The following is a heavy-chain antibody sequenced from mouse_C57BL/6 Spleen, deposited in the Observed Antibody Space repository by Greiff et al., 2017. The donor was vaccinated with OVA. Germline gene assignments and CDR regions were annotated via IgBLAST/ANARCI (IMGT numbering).Heavy chain of an antibody. V-gene: IGHV14-3*01. Sequence: VQLKQSVAELVRPGASVKLSCTASGFNIKNTYMHWVKQRPEQGLEWIGRIDPANGNTKYAPKFQGKATITADTSSNTAYLQLSSLTSEDTAIYYCALYYDYDEWYFDVWGTGTTVTVSS. CDR2: IDPANGNT. CDR3: ALYYDYDEWYFDV. D-gene: IGHD2-4*01. J-gene: IGHJ1*03. CDR1: GFNIKNTY.